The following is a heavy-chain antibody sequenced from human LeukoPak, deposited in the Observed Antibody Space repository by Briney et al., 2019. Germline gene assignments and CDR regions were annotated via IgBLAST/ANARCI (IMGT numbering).Heavy chain of an antibody. V-gene: IGHV3-9*01. CDR2: ISWNSGSI. CDR1: GFTFDDYA. CDR3: ARDGIAAAGMAYYYYMDV. D-gene: IGHD6-13*01. Sequence: GGSLRLSCAASGFTFDDYAMHWVRHAPGKGLEWVSGISWNSGSIGYADSVKGRFTISRDNAKNSLYLQMNSLRAEDTAVYYCARDGIAAAGMAYYYYMDVWGKGTTVTVSS. J-gene: IGHJ6*03.